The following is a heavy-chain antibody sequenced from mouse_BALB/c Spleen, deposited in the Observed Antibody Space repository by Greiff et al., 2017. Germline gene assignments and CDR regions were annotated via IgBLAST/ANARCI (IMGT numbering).Heavy chain of an antibody. V-gene: IGHV2-6-7*01. D-gene: IGHD1-1*01. CDR3: GGEDYGNAMDY. CDR1: GFSFTAYG. J-gene: IGHJ4*01. CDR2: IWGDGST. Sequence: QVQLKESGPGLVAPSQTLSITCTVSGFSFTAYGVNWVRQPPGKGLEWLGMIWGDGSTDYNSALKSRLTICKDNSKGQVFLRMNSLQTDDTARYYSGGEDYGNAMDYWGQGTSVTVSA.